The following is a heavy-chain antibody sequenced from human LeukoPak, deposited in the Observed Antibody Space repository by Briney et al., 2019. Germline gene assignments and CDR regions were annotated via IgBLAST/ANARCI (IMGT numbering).Heavy chain of an antibody. V-gene: IGHV3-74*01. J-gene: IGHJ3*01. Sequence: PGGSLRLSCTASGFTFSDYAMHWVRQAPGKGLAWVSHINRDGGLTNYADSVKGRFTISRDNARNTVYLQMSSLRVEDTAIYFCAREEHRLAEAGTSAFDLGVQGTLVTVSP. D-gene: IGHD6-13*01. CDR1: GFTFSDYA. CDR2: INRDGGLT. CDR3: AREEHRLAEAGTSAFDL.